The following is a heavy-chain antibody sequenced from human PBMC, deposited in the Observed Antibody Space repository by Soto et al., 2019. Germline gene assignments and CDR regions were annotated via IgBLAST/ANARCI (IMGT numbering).Heavy chain of an antibody. CDR2: ISSSSSTL. D-gene: IGHD4-17*01. Sequence: EVQLVESGGGLVQPGGSLRLSCAASGFTFSSYSMNWVRQAPGKGLEWVSYISSSSSTLYYADSVKGRFTISRDNAKNSLYLQMNSLRDEDTAVYYCATDDYGDYGARPDQYNWFDPWGQGTLVTVSS. J-gene: IGHJ5*02. CDR3: ATDDYGDYGARPDQYNWFDP. V-gene: IGHV3-48*02. CDR1: GFTFSSYS.